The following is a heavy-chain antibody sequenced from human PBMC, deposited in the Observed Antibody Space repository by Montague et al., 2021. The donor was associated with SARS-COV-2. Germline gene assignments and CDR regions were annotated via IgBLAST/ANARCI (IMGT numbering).Heavy chain of an antibody. CDR3: TREGYQVLWSDYYYYGTDV. J-gene: IGHJ6*02. CDR2: INHSGST. Sequence: SETLSLTCAVYGGSFSGYYWSWIRQPPGKGLEWIGEINHSGSTNYNPSLKSRVTISVDTSKNQFSLKLSSVTAADTAVCYCTREGYQVLWSDYYYYGTDVWGQGTTVTVSS. D-gene: IGHD2-2*01. CDR1: GGSFSGYY. V-gene: IGHV4-34*01.